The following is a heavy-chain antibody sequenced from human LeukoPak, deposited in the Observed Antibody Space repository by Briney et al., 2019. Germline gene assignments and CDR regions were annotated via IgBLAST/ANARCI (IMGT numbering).Heavy chain of an antibody. CDR1: GFTFSSNW. Sequence: SGGSLRLSCAASGFTFSSNWMHWVRQAPGKGLVWVSRINSDGGSTNYADSVKGRFTISRDNAKNTLYLQMNSLRAVDTALYYCARQNYGAGPDYWGQGTLVTVSS. CDR2: INSDGGST. CDR3: ARQNYGAGPDY. V-gene: IGHV3-74*01. D-gene: IGHD3-10*01. J-gene: IGHJ4*02.